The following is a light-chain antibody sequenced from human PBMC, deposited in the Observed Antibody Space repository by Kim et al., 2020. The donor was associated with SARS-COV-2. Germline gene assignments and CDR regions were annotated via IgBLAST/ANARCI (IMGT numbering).Light chain of an antibody. CDR2: QDS. Sequence: PSVSVPPGQTASITCSGDKLGDKYASWYQQKPGQSPVLVIYQDSKRPSGIPERFSGSNSGNTATLTISGTQAMDEADYYCQAWAGVFGTGTKVTVL. CDR1: KLGDKY. J-gene: IGLJ1*01. CDR3: QAWAGV. V-gene: IGLV3-1*01.